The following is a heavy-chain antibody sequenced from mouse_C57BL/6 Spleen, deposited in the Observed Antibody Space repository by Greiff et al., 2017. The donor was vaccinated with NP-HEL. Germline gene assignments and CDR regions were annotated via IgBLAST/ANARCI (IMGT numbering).Heavy chain of an antibody. CDR1: GYTFTSYW. CDR3: ARAEGYYGSKGYFDV. CDR2: IHPNSGST. D-gene: IGHD1-1*01. Sequence: QVQLQQPGAELVKPGASVKLSCKASGYTFTSYWMHWVKQRPGQGLEWIGIIHPNSGSTNYNEKFKSKATLTVDKSSSTAYMQLSSLTSEDSAVYYCARAEGYYGSKGYFDVWGTGTTVTVSS. J-gene: IGHJ1*03. V-gene: IGHV1-64*01.